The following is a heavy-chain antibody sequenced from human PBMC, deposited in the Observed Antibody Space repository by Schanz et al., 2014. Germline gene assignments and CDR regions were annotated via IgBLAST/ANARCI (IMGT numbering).Heavy chain of an antibody. CDR2: TSHDGSFT. CDR1: GFTFSSSW. Sequence: EVHLVESGGGLVQPGGSLRLSCAASGFTFSSSWMHWVRQAPGEGLVWVSRTSHDGSFTTFADSVKGRFTISRDNARNTLYLQMNSLRAEDTAVYYCTRDTDYHFDYWGQGTLVTVSS. CDR3: TRDTDYHFDY. J-gene: IGHJ4*02. D-gene: IGHD4-17*01. V-gene: IGHV3-74*01.